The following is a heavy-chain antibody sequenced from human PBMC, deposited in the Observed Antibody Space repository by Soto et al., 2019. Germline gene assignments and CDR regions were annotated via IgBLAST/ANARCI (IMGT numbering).Heavy chain of an antibody. D-gene: IGHD3-3*01. CDR1: GYTFTSYG. J-gene: IGHJ6*02. CDR3: ARDNPYYDFWSGYYSNYYYGMDV. CDR2: ISAYNGNT. Sequence: QVQLVQSGAEVKKPGASVKVSCKASGYTFTSYGISWVRQAPGQGLEWMGWISAYNGNTNYAQKLQGRVTMTTDTLTSTAYLELRSLRSDDTAVYYCARDNPYYDFWSGYYSNYYYGMDVWGQGTTVTVSS. V-gene: IGHV1-18*01.